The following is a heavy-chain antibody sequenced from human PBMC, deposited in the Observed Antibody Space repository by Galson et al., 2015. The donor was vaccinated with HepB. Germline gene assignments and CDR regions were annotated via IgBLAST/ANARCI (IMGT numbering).Heavy chain of an antibody. CDR3: ASFRVAGLYSFAPPKLDA. V-gene: IGHV3-30*03. CDR1: GFTFSDYV. J-gene: IGHJ5*02. Sequence: SLRLSCAASGFTFSDYVMHWVRQAPGQGLEWVALISHDGSNIYYKDSVQGRFTISRDNSKNTLYLQMTRLRVDDTAVYYCASFRVAGLYSFAPPKLDAWGQGTMVTVSS. D-gene: IGHD3-16*01. CDR2: ISHDGSNI.